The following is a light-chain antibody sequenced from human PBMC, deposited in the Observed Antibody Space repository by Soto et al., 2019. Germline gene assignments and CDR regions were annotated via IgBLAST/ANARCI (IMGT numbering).Light chain of an antibody. CDR2: DAS. CDR1: QSISNW. J-gene: IGKJ1*01. Sequence: DIQMTQSPSTLSASVGDRVTITCRASQSISNWLAWYQQKPGKAPKLLICDASSLQSEVPSRFSGSGFGTEFTLTISSLQPDDFAVYYCQQYNTYSPWSFGQGTKVEVK. V-gene: IGKV1-5*01. CDR3: QQYNTYSPWS.